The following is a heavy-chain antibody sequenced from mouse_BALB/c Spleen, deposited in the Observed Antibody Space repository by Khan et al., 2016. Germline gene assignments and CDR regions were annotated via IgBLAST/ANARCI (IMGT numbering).Heavy chain of an antibody. J-gene: IGHJ3*01. CDR1: GYTFSNYW. CDR3: TRVDTTGYAWFAY. CDR2: IYPGNTDV. Sequence: MQLEESGTVLARPGASVKMSCKASGYTFSNYWMHWMKQRPGQGLEWIGVIYPGNTDVTYNQKFKGKAELTAVASTSTAYMELSSLTNEDSAVYYCTRVDTTGYAWFAYWGQGTLVTVSA. V-gene: IGHV1-5*01. D-gene: IGHD3-2*01.